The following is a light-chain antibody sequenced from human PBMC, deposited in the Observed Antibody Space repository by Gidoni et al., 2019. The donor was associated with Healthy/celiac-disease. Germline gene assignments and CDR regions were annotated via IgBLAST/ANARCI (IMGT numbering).Light chain of an antibody. CDR1: QSVSSY. Sequence: TVLTQSPATLSLSPGERATLSCRASQSVSSYLAWYQQKPGQAPRLLIYDASNRATGIPARFSGSGSGTDFTLTISSLEPEDFAVYYCQQRSNWMYTFGQGTKLEIK. CDR2: DAS. J-gene: IGKJ2*01. CDR3: QQRSNWMYT. V-gene: IGKV3-11*01.